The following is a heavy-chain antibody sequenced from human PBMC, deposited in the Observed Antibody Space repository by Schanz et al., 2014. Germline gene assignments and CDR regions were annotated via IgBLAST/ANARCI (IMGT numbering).Heavy chain of an antibody. Sequence: QVHLVQSGAEVKKPGSSVKVSCKASGGTFSSDTFSWVRQAPGQGLEWMGRIVPIAGITNYAQRFQGRVTITADKSSDTAYMELSSLRSEDTAVYYCAREVGLYDRGWFDPCGQGTPVTVSS. V-gene: IGHV1-69*08. J-gene: IGHJ5*02. CDR2: IVPIAGIT. CDR3: AREVGLYDRGWFDP. CDR1: GGTFSSDT. D-gene: IGHD3-22*01.